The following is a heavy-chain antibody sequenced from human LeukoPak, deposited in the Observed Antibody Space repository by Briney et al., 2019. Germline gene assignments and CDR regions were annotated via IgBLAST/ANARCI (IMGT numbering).Heavy chain of an antibody. D-gene: IGHD6-13*01. CDR3: ARSERTAAANLDY. J-gene: IGHJ4*02. CDR1: GGSISNSSYY. Sequence: SETLSLTCTVSGGSISNSSYYWGWIRQPPGKGLEWIGSIYYSGSTYYNPSLKSRVTISVDTSKNQFSLKLSSVTAADTAVYYCARSERTAAANLDYWGQGTLVTVSS. V-gene: IGHV4-39*07. CDR2: IYYSGST.